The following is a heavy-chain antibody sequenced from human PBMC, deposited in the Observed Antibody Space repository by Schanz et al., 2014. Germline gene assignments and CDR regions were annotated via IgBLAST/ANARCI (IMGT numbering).Heavy chain of an antibody. V-gene: IGHV3-48*01. CDR3: VRDSFFAFDY. J-gene: IGHJ4*02. CDR1: GITFSSHS. CDR2: VSRSTPDI. Sequence: DVQLLESGGGLVQPGGSLRLSCAASGITFSSHSFNWVRQAPGKGLEWVSYVSRSTPDIYYADSVKGRFTMSRDNAKNSVFLQMNSLRAEDTAVYYCVRDSFFAFDYWGQGTLVTVSS. D-gene: IGHD3-3*01.